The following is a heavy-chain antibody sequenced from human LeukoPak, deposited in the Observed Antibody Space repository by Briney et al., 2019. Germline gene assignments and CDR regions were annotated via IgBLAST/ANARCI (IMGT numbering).Heavy chain of an antibody. J-gene: IGHJ4*02. CDR1: GFTLSSYA. Sequence: PGRSLRLSCAASGFTLSSYAMHRVRQAPGKGLEWVGVISYDGSNKYYADSVKGRFTISRDNSKNTLYLQMNSLRAEDTAVYYCAREGFGELTDYYFDYWDQGTLVTVSS. V-gene: IGHV3-30*04. D-gene: IGHD3-10*01. CDR2: ISYDGSNK. CDR3: AREGFGELTDYYFDY.